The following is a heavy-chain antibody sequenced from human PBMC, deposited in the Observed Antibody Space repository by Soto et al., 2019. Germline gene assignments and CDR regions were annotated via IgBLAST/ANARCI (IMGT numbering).Heavy chain of an antibody. Sequence: SETLSLTCTVSGGSISSYYWSWIRQPPGKGLEWIGYIYYSGSTNYNPSLKSRVTISVDTSKNQFSLKLSSVTAADTAVYYCATMRGLGRRLDAFDIWGQGTMVTVSS. CDR3: ATMRGLGRRLDAFDI. CDR1: GGSISSYY. CDR2: IYYSGST. D-gene: IGHD7-27*01. J-gene: IGHJ3*02. V-gene: IGHV4-59*08.